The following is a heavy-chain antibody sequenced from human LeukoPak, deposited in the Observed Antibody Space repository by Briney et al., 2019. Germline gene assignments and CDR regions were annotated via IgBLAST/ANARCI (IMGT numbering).Heavy chain of an antibody. CDR1: GFSFSSYG. CDR3: ARHLSGVTGYTYGRGIDY. CDR2: IKKDGSEK. V-gene: IGHV3-7*01. J-gene: IGHJ4*02. D-gene: IGHD5-18*01. Sequence: GGTLRLSCVGSGFSFSSYGMTWVRQAPGKGLEWVANIKKDGSEKYSVDSVKGRFTISRDNTKKSLYLQMNSLRAEDMAVYYCARHLSGVTGYTYGRGIDYWGQGTLVTVSS.